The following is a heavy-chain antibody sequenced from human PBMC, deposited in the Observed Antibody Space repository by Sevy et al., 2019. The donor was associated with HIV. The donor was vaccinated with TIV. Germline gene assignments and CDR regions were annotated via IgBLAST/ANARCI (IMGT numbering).Heavy chain of an antibody. CDR2: MNPNRGNT. D-gene: IGHD3-22*01. CDR3: AARPLLAGDSSVGFDY. CDR1: GYTFTSYD. V-gene: IGHV1-8*01. J-gene: IGHJ4*02. Sequence: ASVKVSCKASGYTFTSYDINWVRQATGQGLEWMGWMNPNRGNTGYAQKFQGRVTMTRNTSISTAYMELSSLRSEDTAVYYCAARPLLAGDSSVGFDYWGQGTLVTVSS.